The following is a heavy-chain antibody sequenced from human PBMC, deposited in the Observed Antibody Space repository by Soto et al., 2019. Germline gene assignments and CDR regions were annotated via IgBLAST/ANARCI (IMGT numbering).Heavy chain of an antibody. Sequence: SETLSLTCTVSGGSISSYYWSWIRQPPGKGLEWIGYIYYSGSTNYNPSLKSRVTISVDTSKNQFSLKLSSVTAADTAVYYCASSGGAGYSSSWFYFDYWGQGTLVTVSS. J-gene: IGHJ4*02. CDR1: GGSISSYY. CDR2: IYYSGST. D-gene: IGHD6-13*01. CDR3: ASSGGAGYSSSWFYFDY. V-gene: IGHV4-59*01.